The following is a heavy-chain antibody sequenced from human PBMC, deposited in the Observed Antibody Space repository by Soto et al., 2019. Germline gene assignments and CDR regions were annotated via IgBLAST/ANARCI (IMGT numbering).Heavy chain of an antibody. V-gene: IGHV3-49*03. CDR1: GFTFGDHA. D-gene: IGHD4-17*01. CDR3: TRDLPVCHYTTVTTGLSWFFDL. J-gene: IGHJ2*01. Sequence: SLRLSCTASGFTFGDHAMSWFRQAPGKGLEWVGFIRSKAYGGTTEYAASVKGRFTISRDDSKSIAYLQMNSLKTEDTAVYYCTRDLPVCHYTTVTTGLSWFFDLWVRGSLDTVS. CDR2: IRSKAYGGTT.